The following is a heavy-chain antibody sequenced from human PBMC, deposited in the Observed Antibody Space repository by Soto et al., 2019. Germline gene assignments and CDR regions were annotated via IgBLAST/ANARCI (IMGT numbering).Heavy chain of an antibody. J-gene: IGHJ4*02. Sequence: QVQLVESGGGVVQPGRSLRLSCAASGFTFSSYGMHWVRQAPGKGLEWVAVISYDGSNKYYADSVKGRFTISRDNSKNTLYLPMNSLRAEDTAVYYCAKLGVIDYWGQGTLVTVSS. CDR3: AKLGVIDY. CDR1: GFTFSSYG. CDR2: ISYDGSNK. V-gene: IGHV3-30*18. D-gene: IGHD2-21*01.